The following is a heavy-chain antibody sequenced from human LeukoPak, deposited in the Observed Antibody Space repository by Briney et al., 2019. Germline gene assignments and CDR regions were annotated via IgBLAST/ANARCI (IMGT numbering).Heavy chain of an antibody. CDR2: IYYSGST. CDR3: ARDYLSIAARSSAFDI. D-gene: IGHD6-6*01. Sequence: SETLSLTCTVSGGSISSSSYYWGWIRQPPGKGLEWIGSIYYSGSTYYNPSLKSRVTISVDTSKSQFSLKLSSVTAADTAVYYCARDYLSIAARSSAFDIWGQGTMVTVSS. J-gene: IGHJ3*02. V-gene: IGHV4-39*07. CDR1: GGSISSSSYY.